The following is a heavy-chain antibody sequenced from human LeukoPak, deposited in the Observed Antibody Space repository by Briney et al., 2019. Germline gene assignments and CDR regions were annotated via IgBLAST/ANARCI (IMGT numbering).Heavy chain of an antibody. Sequence: GGSLRLSCAASGFTFSNYAMHWVRQAPGKGLEYVSAIRSDGGTTYYANSVKGRFTISRDNSKNTLYLQMGSLRAEDMAVYYCARVNITMIVFDYWGQGTLVTVSS. D-gene: IGHD3-22*01. J-gene: IGHJ4*02. CDR1: GFTFSNYA. CDR2: IRSDGGTT. CDR3: ARVNITMIVFDY. V-gene: IGHV3-64*01.